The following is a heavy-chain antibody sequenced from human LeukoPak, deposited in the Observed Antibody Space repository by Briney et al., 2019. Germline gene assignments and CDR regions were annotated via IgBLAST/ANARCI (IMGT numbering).Heavy chain of an antibody. CDR2: IYPGDSDT. D-gene: IGHD3-3*01. Sequence: LGESLKIPCKGSGYSFTSYWIGWVRQMPGKGLEWMGIIYPGDSDTRYSPSFQGQVTISADKSISTAYLQWSSMKASDTAMYCCARRYYDFWSGYSSWFDPWGQGTLVTVSS. J-gene: IGHJ5*02. CDR3: ARRYYDFWSGYSSWFDP. V-gene: IGHV5-51*01. CDR1: GYSFTSYW.